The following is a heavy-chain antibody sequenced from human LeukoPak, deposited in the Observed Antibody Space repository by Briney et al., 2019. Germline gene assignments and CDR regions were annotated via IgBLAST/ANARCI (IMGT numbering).Heavy chain of an antibody. CDR1: GYSLSSGYY. D-gene: IGHD6-19*01. CDR3: ARSGASSSGWPLDY. J-gene: IGHJ4*02. V-gene: IGHV4-38-2*02. Sequence: PSETLSLTCTVSGYSLSSGYYWGWIRQPPGKGLEWIGNTYHDGSTYYNPSLKSRVTISVDTSKNQFSLKLNSVTAADTAVYYCARSGASSSGWPLDYWGQGTLVIVSS. CDR2: TYHDGST.